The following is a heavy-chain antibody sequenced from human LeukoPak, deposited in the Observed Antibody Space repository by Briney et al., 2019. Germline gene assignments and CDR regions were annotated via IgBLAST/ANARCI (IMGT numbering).Heavy chain of an antibody. CDR1: GFTFNDYY. CDR3: ARAGELRYMDV. V-gene: IGHV3-11*04. Sequence: GGSLRLSCAASGFTFNDYYMTWIRQAPGKGLEWVSTIKHIGPTTYYADSVRGRFTISRDNAKNSLFLQMSSLRADDTAIYYCARAGELRYMDVWGKGTAVTVSS. D-gene: IGHD3-16*01. CDR2: IKHIGPTT. J-gene: IGHJ6*03.